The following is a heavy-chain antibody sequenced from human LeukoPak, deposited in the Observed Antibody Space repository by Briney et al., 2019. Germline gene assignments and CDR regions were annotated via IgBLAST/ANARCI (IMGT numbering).Heavy chain of an antibody. J-gene: IGHJ2*01. CDR3: ARLPGFWSGYVYWYFDL. V-gene: IGHV4-39*01. D-gene: IGHD3-3*01. CDR1: GGSISSSSYY. CDR2: IYYSGST. Sequence: SETLSLTCTVSGGSISSSSYYWGWIRQPPGKGLEWIGSIYYSGSTYYNPSLKSRVTISADTSKNQFSLKLSSVTAADTAVYYCARLPGFWSGYVYWYFDLWGRGTLVTVSS.